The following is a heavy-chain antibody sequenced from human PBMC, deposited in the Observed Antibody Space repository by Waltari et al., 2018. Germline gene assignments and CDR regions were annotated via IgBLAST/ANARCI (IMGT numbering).Heavy chain of an antibody. Sequence: QVQLQQWGAGLLNPSETLSLTCAVYGGSFSGYYWNWIRQPPGKGREWIGEINHSGSTNYNPSLKSRVTISVDTSKNQFSLKLSSVTAADTAVYYCARFPPSYTPIDYWGQGTLVTVSS. CDR2: INHSGST. D-gene: IGHD2-15*01. CDR1: GGSFSGYY. J-gene: IGHJ4*02. CDR3: ARFPPSYTPIDY. V-gene: IGHV4-34*01.